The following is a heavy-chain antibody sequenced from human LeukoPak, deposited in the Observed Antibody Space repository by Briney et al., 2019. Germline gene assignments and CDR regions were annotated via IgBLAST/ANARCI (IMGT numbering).Heavy chain of an antibody. CDR3: ARGWTHRNFDY. CDR2: IYYSGST. J-gene: IGHJ4*02. D-gene: IGHD3/OR15-3a*01. V-gene: IGHV4-4*02. CDR1: GGSISSVDW. Sequence: SETLSLTCAVSGGSISSVDWWTWVRQAPGKGLEWIGSIYYSGSTYYNPSLKSRVTISVDTSKNQFSLKLSSVTAADTAVYYCARGWTHRNFDYWGQGTLVTVSS.